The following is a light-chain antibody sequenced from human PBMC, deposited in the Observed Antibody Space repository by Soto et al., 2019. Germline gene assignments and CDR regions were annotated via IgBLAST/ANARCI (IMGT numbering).Light chain of an antibody. J-gene: IGLJ3*02. V-gene: IGLV4-60*02. CDR2: LEGSGSY. CDR1: SWHSSYI. CDR3: ETWDSNSWV. Sequence: QSVLTQSSSASASLGSSVKLTCTLSSWHSSYIIAWHQQQPGKAPRYLMKLEGSGSYNKGSGVPDRFSGSSSGADRYLTISNLQFEDEADYYCETWDSNSWVFGGGTKVTVL.